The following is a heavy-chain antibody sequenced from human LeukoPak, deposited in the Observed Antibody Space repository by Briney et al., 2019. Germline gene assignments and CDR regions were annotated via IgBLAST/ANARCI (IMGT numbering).Heavy chain of an antibody. CDR1: GFTFSSYG. D-gene: IGHD3-10*01. Sequence: GGSLRLSCAASGFTFSSYGIHWVRQAPGKGLEWVAFIRYDGSDKYYADSVKGRFTISRDNSKNTLYLQVNSLRAEDTAVYYCAKDPHYYGSGSYYKAVDYWGQGTLVTVSS. V-gene: IGHV3-30*02. CDR2: IRYDGSDK. J-gene: IGHJ4*02. CDR3: AKDPHYYGSGSYYKAVDY.